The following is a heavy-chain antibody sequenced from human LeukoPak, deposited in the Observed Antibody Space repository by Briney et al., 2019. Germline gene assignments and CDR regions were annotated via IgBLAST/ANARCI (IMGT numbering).Heavy chain of an antibody. J-gene: IGHJ4*02. CDR3: AMGNYYDSSGYYYRGQDVPTDY. CDR1: GYTFTSYY. D-gene: IGHD3-22*01. Sequence: ASVKVSCKASGYTFTSYYMHWVRQAPGQGLEWMGIINPSGGSTSYAQKFQGRVTMTRDTSTSTVYMELSSLRSEDTAVYYCAMGNYYDSSGYYYRGQDVPTDYWGQGTLVTVSS. CDR2: INPSGGST. V-gene: IGHV1-46*03.